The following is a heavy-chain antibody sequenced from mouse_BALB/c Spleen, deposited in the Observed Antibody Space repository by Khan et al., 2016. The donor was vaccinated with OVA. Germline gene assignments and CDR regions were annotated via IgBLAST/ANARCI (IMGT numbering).Heavy chain of an antibody. D-gene: IGHD2-13*01. CDR2: ISDGGSYT. J-gene: IGHJ3*01. CDR3: ARGYYGDPFAY. CDR1: GFTFSDYY. Sequence: EVELVESGGGLVKPGGSLKLSCAASGFTFSDYYMYWVRQTPEKRLEWVATISDGGSYTYYPDSVKGRFAISRAGVENNLYLQMSSLKAEDTAMYYCARGYYGDPFAYWGQGTLVTVSA. V-gene: IGHV5-4*02.